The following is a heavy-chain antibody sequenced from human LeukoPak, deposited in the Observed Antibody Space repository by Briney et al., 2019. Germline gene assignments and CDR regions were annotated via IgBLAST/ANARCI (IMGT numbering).Heavy chain of an antibody. J-gene: IGHJ3*02. Sequence: GGSLRLSCAASGFTFSSYAMHWVRQAPGKGLEWVAVISYDGSNKYYADSVKGRFTISRDNSKNTLCLQMNSLRAEDTAVYYCARDILWSGYSSSAFDIWGQGTMVTVSS. D-gene: IGHD3-3*01. V-gene: IGHV3-30-3*01. CDR2: ISYDGSNK. CDR3: ARDILWSGYSSSAFDI. CDR1: GFTFSSYA.